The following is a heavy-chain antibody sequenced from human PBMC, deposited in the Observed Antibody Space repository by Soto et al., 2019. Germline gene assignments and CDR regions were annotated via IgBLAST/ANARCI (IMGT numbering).Heavy chain of an antibody. V-gene: IGHV4-59*01. Sequence: PSETLSLTCTVSGDSISSYYWSWIRQPPGKGLEWIGYIYDTERTDYNPSLKSRVTISVDTSKNQFSLKLSSVTAADTAVYYCARAPALYFFDYWGQGTLVTVSS. CDR1: GDSISSYY. J-gene: IGHJ4*02. CDR3: ARAPALYFFDY. CDR2: IYDTERT.